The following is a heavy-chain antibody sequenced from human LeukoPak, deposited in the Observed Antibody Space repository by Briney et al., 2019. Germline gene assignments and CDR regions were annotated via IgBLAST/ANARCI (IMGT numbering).Heavy chain of an antibody. D-gene: IGHD4-23*01. V-gene: IGHV4-34*01. CDR1: GGSFSGYY. Sequence: SETLSLTCAVYGGSFSGYYWSWIRQPPGKGLEWIGEINHSGSTNYNPSLKSRVTISVDTSKNQFSLKLSSVTAADTAVYYCARGVGLLNRRWPTLSWGQGTLVTVSS. CDR2: INHSGST. CDR3: ARGVGLLNRRWPTLS. J-gene: IGHJ5*02.